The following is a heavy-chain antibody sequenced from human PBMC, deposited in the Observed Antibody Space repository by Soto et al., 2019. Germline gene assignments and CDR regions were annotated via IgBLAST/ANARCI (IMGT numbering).Heavy chain of an antibody. CDR2: IRRDGSDK. V-gene: IGHV3-33*01. CDR3: ARGTASSWYFAY. Sequence: QVQLVESGGGVVQPGRSLRLSCAASGFTFSTYVMHWVRQAPGKGLEWVAGIRRDGSDKYYADSVKGRFTISRDNSNNALYLQINSLRAEDTAVYFCARGTASSWYFAYWGQGTLVTVSS. J-gene: IGHJ4*02. CDR1: GFTFSTYV. D-gene: IGHD6-13*01.